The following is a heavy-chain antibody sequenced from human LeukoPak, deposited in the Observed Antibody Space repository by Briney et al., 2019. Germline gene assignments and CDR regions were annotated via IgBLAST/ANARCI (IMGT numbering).Heavy chain of an antibody. CDR1: GYTFTSYA. Sequence: ASVKVSCKASGYTFTSYAMHWVRQAPGQRLEWMGWINAGNGNAKYSQKFQGRVTITRDTSASTAYMELSSLRAEDTAVYYCARVDGFHYYYGMDVWDQGTTVTVSS. CDR2: INAGNGNA. V-gene: IGHV1-3*01. J-gene: IGHJ6*02. D-gene: IGHD2/OR15-2a*01. CDR3: ARVDGFHYYYGMDV.